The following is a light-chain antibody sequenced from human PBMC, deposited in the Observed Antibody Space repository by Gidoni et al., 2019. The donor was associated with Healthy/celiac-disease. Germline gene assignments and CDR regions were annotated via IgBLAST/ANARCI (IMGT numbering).Light chain of an antibody. V-gene: IGLV3-19*01. CDR2: GKN. J-gene: IGLJ2*01. Sequence: SSSLTQDPALSVALGQTVRITCQGDSLRSYYASWYQQKPGQAPVLVIYGKNNRPSGIPDRFSGSSSGNTASLTITGAQAEDEADYYCNSRDSSGNVVFGGGTKLTVL. CDR3: NSRDSSGNVV. CDR1: SLRSYY.